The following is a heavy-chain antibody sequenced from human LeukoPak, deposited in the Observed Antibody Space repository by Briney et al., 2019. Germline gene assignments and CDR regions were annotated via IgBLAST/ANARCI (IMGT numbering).Heavy chain of an antibody. D-gene: IGHD2-21*02. V-gene: IGHV4-39*07. J-gene: IGHJ6*02. Sequence: PSETLSLTCTVSGGSISSSSYYWGWIRQPPGKGLEWIGSIYYSGSTYYNPSLKSRVTISVDTSKNQFSLKLSSVTAADTAVYYCARSAYCGGDCYWNGGLFLHYGMDVWGQGTTVTVSS. CDR1: GGSISSSSYY. CDR3: ARSAYCGGDCYWNGGLFLHYGMDV. CDR2: IYYSGST.